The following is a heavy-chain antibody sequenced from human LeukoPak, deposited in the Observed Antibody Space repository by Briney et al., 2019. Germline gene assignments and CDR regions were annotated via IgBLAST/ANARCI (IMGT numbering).Heavy chain of an antibody. CDR2: TSYDGSNK. J-gene: IGHJ6*02. CDR1: GFTFSNYA. D-gene: IGHD3-9*01. V-gene: IGHV3-30*04. Sequence: GGSLRLSCAASGFTFSNYAMHWVRQAPGKGLEWVAVTSYDGSNKYYADSVKGRFTISRDNSKNTLYLQMNSLRAEDTAVYYCARGYYDILTDPYGMDVWGQGTTVTVSS. CDR3: ARGYYDILTDPYGMDV.